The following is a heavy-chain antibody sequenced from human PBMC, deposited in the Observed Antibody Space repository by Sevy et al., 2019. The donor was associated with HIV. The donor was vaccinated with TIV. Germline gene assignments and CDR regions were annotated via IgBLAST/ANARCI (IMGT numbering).Heavy chain of an antibody. CDR3: ARDLRVGIVAAPGVSSLTY. D-gene: IGHD6-13*01. V-gene: IGHV3-30*02. CDR1: GFTFSNYG. J-gene: IGHJ4*02. CDR2: IRYDGSND. Sequence: GGSLRLSCAASGFTFSNYGMHWVRQAPGKGLDWVAFIRYDGSNDFYGDSVKGRFAISRDTSKQTLFLQMNSLRTEDTAVYYCARDLRVGIVAAPGVSSLTYWGQGTLVTVSS.